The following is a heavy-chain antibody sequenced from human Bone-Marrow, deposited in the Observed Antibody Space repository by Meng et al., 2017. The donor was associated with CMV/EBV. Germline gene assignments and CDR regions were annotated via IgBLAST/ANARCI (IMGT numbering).Heavy chain of an antibody. J-gene: IGHJ1*01. Sequence: GGSLRLSCAASGFTFSDYSINWVRQAPGKGLEWISYISASGITTYYADSVKGRFIISRDNAEDSVFLQMNSLRDEDSAVYYCARGGPYCGGDCYPTYCQHWGQGTLVTVSS. CDR1: GFTFSDYS. D-gene: IGHD2-21*01. CDR2: ISASGITT. V-gene: IGHV3-11*01. CDR3: ARGGPYCGGDCYPTYCQH.